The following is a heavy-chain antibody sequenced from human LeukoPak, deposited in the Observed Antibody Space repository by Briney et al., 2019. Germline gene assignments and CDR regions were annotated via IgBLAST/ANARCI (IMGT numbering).Heavy chain of an antibody. CDR3: ARGGVLGWFDP. V-gene: IGHV4-59*01. D-gene: IGHD4/OR15-4a*01. Sequence: SETLSLTCTVSGGSISSYYWSWIRQPPGKGLEWIGYIYYSGSTNYDPSLKSRVTISVDTSKNQFSLKLSSVTAADTAVYYCARGGVLGWFDPWGQGTLVTVSS. J-gene: IGHJ5*02. CDR2: IYYSGST. CDR1: GGSISSYY.